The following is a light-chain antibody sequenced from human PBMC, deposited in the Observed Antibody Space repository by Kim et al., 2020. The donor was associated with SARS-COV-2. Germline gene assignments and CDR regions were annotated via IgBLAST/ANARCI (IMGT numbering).Light chain of an antibody. CDR2: AAS. CDR3: QQSYSTPRT. CDR1: QSISRY. Sequence: ASVGDRVTITCRASQSISRYLHWYPQKPGQAPNLLIYAASSLQSGVPSRFSGSGSGTDFTLSISNLQFEDFATYYCQQSYSTPRTFGGGTKVDIK. J-gene: IGKJ4*01. V-gene: IGKV1-39*01.